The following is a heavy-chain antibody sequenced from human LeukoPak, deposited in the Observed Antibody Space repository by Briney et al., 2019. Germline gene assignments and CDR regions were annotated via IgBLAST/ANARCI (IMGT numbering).Heavy chain of an antibody. J-gene: IGHJ3*02. CDR3: ARSHLVIGYSGSYLSAFDI. CDR1: GGTFSSYA. D-gene: IGHD1-26*01. Sequence: ASVKVSCKASGGTFSSYAISWVRQAPGQGLEWMGGIIPIFGTANYAQKFQGRVTITADKSTSTAYMELSSLRSEDTAVYYCARSHLVIGYSGSYLSAFDIWGQGTMVTVSS. V-gene: IGHV1-69*06. CDR2: IIPIFGTA.